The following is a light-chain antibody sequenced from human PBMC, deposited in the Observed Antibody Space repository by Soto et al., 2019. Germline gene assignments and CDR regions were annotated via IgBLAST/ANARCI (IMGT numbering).Light chain of an antibody. CDR2: DNN. Sequence: QSVLTQPPSVSAAPGQKVTISCSGSSSYVSWYQQLPGTAPKLLIYDNNKRPSGIPDRFSGSKSGTSATLGITGLQTGDEADYYCGTWDSSLSAGWVFGGGTKLTVL. CDR1: SSY. CDR3: GTWDSSLSAGWV. V-gene: IGLV1-51*01. J-gene: IGLJ3*02.